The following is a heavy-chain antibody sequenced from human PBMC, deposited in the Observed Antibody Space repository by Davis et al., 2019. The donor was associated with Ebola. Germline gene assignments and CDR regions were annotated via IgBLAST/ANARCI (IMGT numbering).Heavy chain of an antibody. Sequence: GGSLRLSFPSSPFSFADYAMHWVRQAPGKGLEWVAGISWNSGSLGYADSVKGRFTISRDNAKNSLYLQMNSLRAEDTALYYCAKDIAVAIPGYGMDVWGQGTTVSVSS. CDR1: PFSFADYA. V-gene: IGHV3-9*01. D-gene: IGHD6-19*01. CDR3: AKDIAVAIPGYGMDV. CDR2: ISWNSGSL. J-gene: IGHJ6*02.